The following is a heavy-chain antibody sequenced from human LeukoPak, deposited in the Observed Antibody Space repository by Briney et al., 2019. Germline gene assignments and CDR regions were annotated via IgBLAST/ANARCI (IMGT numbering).Heavy chain of an antibody. CDR1: GFTVSNYW. Sequence: PGGSLSLSCAAAGFTVSNYWMHSVRQAPGKWLVWVLRISSDESSTTYADSVNGRFTIPRDSTNSTLYLKINTLRAQDTTVYYCARGTGYAVFDYWGQGTLVTVSS. V-gene: IGHV3-74*01. D-gene: IGHD5-12*01. CDR3: ARGTGYAVFDY. J-gene: IGHJ4*02. CDR2: ISSDESST.